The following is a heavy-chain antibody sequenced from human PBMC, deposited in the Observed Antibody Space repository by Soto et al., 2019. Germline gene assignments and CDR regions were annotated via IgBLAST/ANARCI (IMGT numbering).Heavy chain of an antibody. CDR2: IIPYFHTA. V-gene: IGHV1-69*06. D-gene: IGHD4-17*01. J-gene: IGHJ3*02. CDR1: AVSFSSNA. Sequence: QVQLVQSGAEVKKPGSSVKVSCKASAVSFSSNALTWVRQAPGQGLEWMGGIIPYFHTANYAQKIQGRVTITADKSTSTAYMELSSLRSDVTAVYYCSRLRGPYGGTSRGVFDIWGQGTMVIVSS. CDR3: SRLRGPYGGTSRGVFDI.